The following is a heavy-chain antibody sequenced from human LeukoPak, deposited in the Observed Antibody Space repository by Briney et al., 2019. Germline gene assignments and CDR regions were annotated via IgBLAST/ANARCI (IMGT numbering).Heavy chain of an antibody. CDR1: GGSFSGYY. CDR3: ARYRIAAIDAFDI. Sequence: KPSETLSLTCAVYGGSFSGYYWSWIRQPPGKGLEWIGEINHSGSTNYNPSLKSRVTISVDTSKNQFSLKLSSVTAADTAVYYCARYRIAAIDAFDIWGQGTMVTVSS. V-gene: IGHV4-34*01. D-gene: IGHD6-25*01. J-gene: IGHJ3*02. CDR2: INHSGST.